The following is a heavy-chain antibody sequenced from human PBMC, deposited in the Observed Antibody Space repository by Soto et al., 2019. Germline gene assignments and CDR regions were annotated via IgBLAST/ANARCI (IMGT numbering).Heavy chain of an antibody. J-gene: IGHJ4*02. CDR3: ASNAAASFHYFDY. Sequence: PGGSVRLSXAASGFTFSSYGMHWVRQAPGKGLEWVAVISYDGSNKYYADSVKGRFTISRDNSKNTLYLQMNSLRAEDTAVYYCASNAAASFHYFDYWGQGTLVTVSS. CDR1: GFTFSSYG. V-gene: IGHV3-30*03. CDR2: ISYDGSNK. D-gene: IGHD6-13*01.